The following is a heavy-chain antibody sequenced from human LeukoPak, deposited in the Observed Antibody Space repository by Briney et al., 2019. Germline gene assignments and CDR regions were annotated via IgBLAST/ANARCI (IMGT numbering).Heavy chain of an antibody. CDR2: VSYSGST. CDR3: ARGGASSRNFDY. J-gene: IGHJ4*02. CDR1: GGSISGQY. Sequence: SETLSLTCTVSGGSISGQYWSWIRQPPGKGLEWIGFVSYSGSTNYNPSLNGRVTISLDTSKNQFSLRLNSVTAADTAVYYCARGGASSRNFDYWGQGTLVTVSS. V-gene: IGHV4-59*11. D-gene: IGHD1-26*01.